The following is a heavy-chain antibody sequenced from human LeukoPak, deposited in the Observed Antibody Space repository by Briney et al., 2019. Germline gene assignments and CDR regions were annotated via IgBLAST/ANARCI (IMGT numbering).Heavy chain of an antibody. D-gene: IGHD5-18*01. CDR1: GFTVSSNY. V-gene: IGHV3-53*01. J-gene: IGHJ3*02. CDR3: ARKIGYSYGFEAGDAFDI. Sequence: QLGGSLRLSCAASGFTVSSNYMSWVRQAPGKGLEWVSVIYSGGSTYYADSVKGRFTISRDNSKNTLYLQMNSLRAEDTAVYYCARKIGYSYGFEAGDAFDIWGQGTMVTVSS. CDR2: IYSGGST.